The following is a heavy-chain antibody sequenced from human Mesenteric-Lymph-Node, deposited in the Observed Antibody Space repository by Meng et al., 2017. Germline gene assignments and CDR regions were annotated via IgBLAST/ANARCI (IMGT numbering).Heavy chain of an antibody. Sequence: GSLRLSCTISGGSISSYYWSWIRQPPGKGLEWIGYIYYSGSTNYNPSLKSRVTISVDTSKNQFSLKLSSVTAADTAVYYCARDMLYCSKCGFDYWGQGTLVTVSS. CDR2: IYYSGST. CDR3: ARDMLYCSKCGFDY. V-gene: IGHV4-59*01. CDR1: GGSISSYY. J-gene: IGHJ4*02. D-gene: IGHD2-2*01.